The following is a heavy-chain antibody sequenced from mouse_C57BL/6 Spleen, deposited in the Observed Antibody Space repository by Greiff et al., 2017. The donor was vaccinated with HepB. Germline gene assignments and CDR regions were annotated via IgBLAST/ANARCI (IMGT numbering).Heavy chain of an antibody. J-gene: IGHJ4*01. CDR2: ISGGGSYT. V-gene: IGHV5-4*01. Sequence: EVQLVESGGGLVKPGGSLKLSCAASGFTFSSYAMSWVRQTPEKRLEWVATISGGGSYTYYPDNVKGRFTISRDNAKNNLYLQMSRLKSEDTAMYYCAREGLRQAMDYWGQGTSVTVSS. D-gene: IGHD2-4*01. CDR1: GFTFSSYA. CDR3: AREGLRQAMDY.